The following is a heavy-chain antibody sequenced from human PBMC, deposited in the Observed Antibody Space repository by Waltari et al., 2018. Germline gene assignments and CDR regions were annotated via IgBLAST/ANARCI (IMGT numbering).Heavy chain of an antibody. J-gene: IGHJ5*02. V-gene: IGHV2-5*01. Sequence: QITLKESGPTLVKPTQTLTLTCTFSGFSLSTSGVGVGWIRQPPGKALEWLALIYWNDDKRYSPSLKSRITITKDTSKNQGVLTMTNMDPVDTATYYSAHTPYYYASSGYFVWFDPWGQGTLVTGSS. CDR2: IYWNDDK. CDR3: AHTPYYYASSGYFVWFDP. D-gene: IGHD3-22*01. CDR1: GFSLSTSGVG.